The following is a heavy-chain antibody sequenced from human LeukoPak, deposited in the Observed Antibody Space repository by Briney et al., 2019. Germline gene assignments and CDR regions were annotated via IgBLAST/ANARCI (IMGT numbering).Heavy chain of an antibody. CDR1: GGSISSSSYY. V-gene: IGHV4-39*01. CDR2: IYYSGST. J-gene: IGHJ3*02. Sequence: PSETLSLTCTVSGGSISSSSYYWGWIRQPPGKGLEWIGSIYYSGSTYYDPSLKSRVTISVDTSKNQFPLRLSSVTAADTAVYYCARTLTYYYDSSGRPDAYDIWGQGTMVTVSS. CDR3: ARTLTYYYDSSGRPDAYDI. D-gene: IGHD3-22*01.